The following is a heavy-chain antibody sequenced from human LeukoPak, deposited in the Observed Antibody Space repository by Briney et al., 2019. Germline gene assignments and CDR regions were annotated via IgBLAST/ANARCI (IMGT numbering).Heavy chain of an antibody. D-gene: IGHD6-19*01. CDR3: ASVGYSSGWSAVYYFDY. Sequence: SETLSLTCTVSGGSISSSSYYWGWIRQPPGKGLEWIGSIYYSGSTYYNPSLKSRVTISVDTSKNQFSLKLSSVTAADTAVYYCASVGYSSGWSAVYYFDYWGQGTLVTVSS. CDR1: GGSISSSSYY. J-gene: IGHJ4*02. CDR2: IYYSGST. V-gene: IGHV4-39*07.